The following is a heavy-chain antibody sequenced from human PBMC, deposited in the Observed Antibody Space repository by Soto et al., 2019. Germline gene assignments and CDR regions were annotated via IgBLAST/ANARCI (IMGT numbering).Heavy chain of an antibody. CDR3: AREVGRGNYPFFDY. D-gene: IGHD4-4*01. V-gene: IGHV3-23*01. CDR2: ISASGGST. Sequence: GGSLRLSCAASGFTFTNYAMNWVRQAPGKGLEWVSAISASGGSTYYADSVKGRFTISRDNSKNTLYLQMNSLRAEDTAVYYCAREVGRGNYPFFDYWGQGTLVTVSS. CDR1: GFTFTNYA. J-gene: IGHJ4*02.